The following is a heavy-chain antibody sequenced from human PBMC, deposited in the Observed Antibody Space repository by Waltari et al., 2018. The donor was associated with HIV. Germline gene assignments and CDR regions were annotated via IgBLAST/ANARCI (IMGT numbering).Heavy chain of an antibody. V-gene: IGHV3-7*01. Sequence: EVQLVESGGGLVQPGGSLRLSCAASGFSFSVRWMGWVRQVPGKGLEWVANIKEDGTEKNYVDSVRGRFIISRDNARNSLYLQMNSLGAQDTAIYYCTSPAANGGPRWYYNIWGRGTLVTVSS. CDR1: GFSFSVRW. CDR3: TSPAANGGPRWYYNI. CDR2: IKEDGTEK. J-gene: IGHJ2*01. D-gene: IGHD3-22*01.